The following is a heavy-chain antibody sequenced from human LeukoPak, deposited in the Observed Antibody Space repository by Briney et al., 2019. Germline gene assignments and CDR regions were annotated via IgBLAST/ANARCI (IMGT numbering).Heavy chain of an antibody. V-gene: IGHV4-61*01. D-gene: IGHD2-15*01. Sequence: SETLSLTCTVSGDSISSGSYYWSWIRQPPGKGLEWIGYIYYSGSTNYNPSLKSRVTISVDTSKNQFSLKLSSVTAADTAVYYCARGGGGYYYYMDVWGKGTTATISS. CDR3: ARGGGGYYYYMDV. CDR2: IYYSGST. J-gene: IGHJ6*03. CDR1: GDSISSGSYY.